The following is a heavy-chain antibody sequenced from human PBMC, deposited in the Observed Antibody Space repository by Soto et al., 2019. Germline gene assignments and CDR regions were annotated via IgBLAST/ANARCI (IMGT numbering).Heavy chain of an antibody. CDR3: ARDLVDMVPTGLFDP. V-gene: IGHV3-33*01. CDR2: LWYDGSSK. Sequence: GGSLRLSCAASGFTFSSFGMHWVRQAPGKGLEWVAVLWYDGSSKYYADSVKGRFTISRDNSKNTLFLKMNSLRAEDTAVYYCARDLVDMVPTGLFDPWGEGTLVNVSS. CDR1: GFTFSSFG. D-gene: IGHD5-12*01. J-gene: IGHJ5*02.